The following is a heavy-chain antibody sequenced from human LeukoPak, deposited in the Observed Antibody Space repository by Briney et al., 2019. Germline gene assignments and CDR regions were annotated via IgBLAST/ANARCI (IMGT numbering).Heavy chain of an antibody. CDR2: ISSKAYGGTT. CDR3: TRVLRGYSGYEAPEH. Sequence: PGGSLRLSCTPSGSTLGDYGMSWVRQAPGGGLEWVGCISSKAYGGTTEYAASVEGRFTISRDGSKSIGYLEMYSLRTQDTAVLYCTRVLRGYSGYEAPEHWGQGTLVTVSP. CDR1: GSTLGDYG. V-gene: IGHV3-49*04. D-gene: IGHD5-12*01. J-gene: IGHJ1*01.